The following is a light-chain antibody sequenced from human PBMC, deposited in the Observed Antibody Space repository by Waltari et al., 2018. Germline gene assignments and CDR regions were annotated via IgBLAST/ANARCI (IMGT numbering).Light chain of an antibody. Sequence: EIVMTQSPGTLSTSPGGKVTSPCRASNDVHRDVACYQQKSGQAPRLLIYVSSSRATAAPARFSGSGSGTDFTLTISCLQSVDFAIFYCQQYHQLPYTFGHGPKLEIK. J-gene: IGKJ2*01. CDR3: QQYHQLPYT. CDR1: NDVHRD. CDR2: VSS. V-gene: IGKV3-15*01.